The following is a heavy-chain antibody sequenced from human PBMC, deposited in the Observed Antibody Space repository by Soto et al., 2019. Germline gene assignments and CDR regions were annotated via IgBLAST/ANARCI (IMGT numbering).Heavy chain of an antibody. D-gene: IGHD3-10*01. Sequence: ASVKVSCKASGYTFTSYGISWVRQAPGQGLEWMGWISAYNGNTNYAQKLQGRVTMTTDTSKSTAYMELRSLRSDDTAVYYCARVTGGITMVRGAIGNWFDSWGQGTLVTVSS. CDR1: GYTFTSYG. V-gene: IGHV1-18*01. CDR2: ISAYNGNT. J-gene: IGHJ5*01. CDR3: ARVTGGITMVRGAIGNWFDS.